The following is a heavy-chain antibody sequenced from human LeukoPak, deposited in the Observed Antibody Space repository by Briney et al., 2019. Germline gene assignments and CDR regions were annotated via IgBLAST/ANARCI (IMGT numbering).Heavy chain of an antibody. CDR1: DGSISSYY. CDR2: IYYSGST. CDR3: ARARGYSYGILDY. V-gene: IGHV4-59*01. Sequence: SETLSLTCTVSDGSISSYYWSWIRQPPGKGLEWIGYIYYSGSTNYNPSLKSRVTISVDTSKNQFSLKLSSVTAADTAVYYCARARGYSYGILDYWGQGTLVTVSS. D-gene: IGHD5-18*01. J-gene: IGHJ4*02.